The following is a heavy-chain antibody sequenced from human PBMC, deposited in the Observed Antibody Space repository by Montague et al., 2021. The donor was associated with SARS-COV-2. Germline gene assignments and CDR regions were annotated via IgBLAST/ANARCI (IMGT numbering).Heavy chain of an antibody. D-gene: IGHD6-13*01. V-gene: IGHV2-70*11. J-gene: IGHJ5*02. CDR1: GFSLSTSGMC. CDR2: IDWDDDK. CDR3: ARILVAAAGSPFDP. Sequence: PALVKPTQTLTLTCTFSGFSLSTSGMCVSWIRQPPGKALEWLARIDWDDDKYYSTSLMTRLTISKDTSKNQVVLTMTNMDPVDTATYYCARILVAAAGSPFDPWGQGTMVTVSS.